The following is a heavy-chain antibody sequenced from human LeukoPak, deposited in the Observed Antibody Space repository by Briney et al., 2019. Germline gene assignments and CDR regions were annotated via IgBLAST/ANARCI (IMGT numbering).Heavy chain of an antibody. J-gene: IGHJ3*02. CDR3: AREPNWNYMTNAFDI. CDR2: ISGSGGST. D-gene: IGHD1-7*01. V-gene: IGHV3-23*01. Sequence: GGSLRLSCAASGFTFSSYAMSGVRQAPGKGLEWVSAISGSGGSTYYADSVKGRFTISRDNSKNTLYLQMNSLRAEDTAVYYCAREPNWNYMTNAFDIWGQGTMVTVSS. CDR1: GFTFSSYA.